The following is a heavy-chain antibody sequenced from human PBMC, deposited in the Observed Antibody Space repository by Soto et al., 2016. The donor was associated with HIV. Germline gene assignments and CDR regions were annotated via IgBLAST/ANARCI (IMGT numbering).Heavy chain of an antibody. D-gene: IGHD2-21*01. Sequence: QVQLMQSGAEVKKPGASVKVSCKASGYTFKSYDINWVRQAPGQGLEWMGWMNPNSGNTGYAQKFQGRVTITRNTSINTAYMELSSLRSEDTAVYYCARGGGFVMVLIVTLRGNWFDPWGQGTLVTVFS. J-gene: IGHJ5*02. CDR2: MNPNSGNT. V-gene: IGHV1-8*01. CDR3: ARGGGFVMVLIVTLRGNWFDP. CDR1: GYTFKSYD.